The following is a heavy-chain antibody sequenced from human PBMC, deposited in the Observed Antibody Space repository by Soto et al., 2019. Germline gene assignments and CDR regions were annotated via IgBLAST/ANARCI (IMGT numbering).Heavy chain of an antibody. J-gene: IGHJ6*02. CDR1: GGSFSTYG. CDR3: GREGQKLAQEQFFQFNGVDV. V-gene: IGHV1-69*06. D-gene: IGHD6-13*01. Sequence: QVQLVQSGAEVKKPGSSVKVSCEASGGSFSTYGIGWVRQAPGQGLEWMGGIIPIFGTPNYAQKFQGRLTITADTSTNTAAFELRSLRSDDTALYYCGREGQKLAQEQFFQFNGVDVWGQGTSVTVSS. CDR2: IIPIFGTP.